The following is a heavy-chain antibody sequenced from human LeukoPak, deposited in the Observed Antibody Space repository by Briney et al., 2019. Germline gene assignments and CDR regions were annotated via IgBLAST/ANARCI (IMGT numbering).Heavy chain of an antibody. CDR2: INPNSGGT. D-gene: IGHD6-19*01. Sequence: ASVKVSCKASEYTFTGYYMHWVRQASGQGLEWMGRINPNSGGTNYAQKFQGRVTMTRDTSISTAYMELSRLRSDDTAVYYCANLGISSGWYRWGQGTLVTVSS. CDR1: EYTFTGYY. V-gene: IGHV1-2*06. J-gene: IGHJ4*02. CDR3: ANLGISSGWYR.